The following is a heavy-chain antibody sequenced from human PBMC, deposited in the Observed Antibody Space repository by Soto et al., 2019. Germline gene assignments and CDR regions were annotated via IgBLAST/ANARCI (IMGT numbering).Heavy chain of an antibody. CDR3: AKDLGSDWFHYNWFDP. D-gene: IGHD3-9*01. Sequence: SVKVSCKASGGTFSIYGISWVRQAPGQGLEWMGGIIPIFGTPNYAQKFQGRVTIMADESTSTAYMELSSLRSEDTALYYCAKDLGSDWFHYNWFDPWGQGTLVTVSS. CDR1: GGTFSIYG. V-gene: IGHV1-69*13. J-gene: IGHJ5*02. CDR2: IIPIFGTP.